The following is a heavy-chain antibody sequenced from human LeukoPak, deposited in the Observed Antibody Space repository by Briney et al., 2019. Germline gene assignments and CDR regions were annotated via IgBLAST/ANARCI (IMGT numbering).Heavy chain of an antibody. CDR1: GFTFSSYA. CDR2: INHSGST. CDR3: ARAVGEVGAQGYFDY. J-gene: IGHJ4*02. D-gene: IGHD1-26*01. Sequence: GSLRLSCAASGFTFSSYAMSWVRPAPGEGLEWIGEINHSGSTNYNPSLKSRVTISVDTSKNQFSLKLSSVTAADTAVYYCARAVGEVGAQGYFDYWGQGTLVTVSS. V-gene: IGHV4-34*01.